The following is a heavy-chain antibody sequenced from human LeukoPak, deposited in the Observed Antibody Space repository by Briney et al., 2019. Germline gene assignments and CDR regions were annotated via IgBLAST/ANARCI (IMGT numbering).Heavy chain of an antibody. V-gene: IGHV4-59*01. Sequence: SETLSLTCTVSGGSINSYYWSWLRQPPGKGLEWIGFIYYSGSTHYNPSLKSRVTISVDTSKNQFSLKLSSVTAADTAVYYCARGGSGYDSFYYYGMDVWGQGTTVTVSS. J-gene: IGHJ6*02. CDR2: IYYSGST. CDR1: GGSINSYY. D-gene: IGHD5-12*01. CDR3: ARGGSGYDSFYYYGMDV.